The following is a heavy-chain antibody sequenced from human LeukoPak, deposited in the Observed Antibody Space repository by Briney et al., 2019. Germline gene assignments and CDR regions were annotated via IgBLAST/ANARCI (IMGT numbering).Heavy chain of an antibody. J-gene: IGHJ6*03. CDR1: GFTFSSYS. Sequence: PGGSLRLSCAASGFTFSSYSMNWVRQAPGKGLEWVSYISSSSSTIYYADSVKGRFTISRDNAKNSLYLQMNSLRAEDTAVYYCASSAHYFYYYMDVWGKGTTVTVSS. CDR2: ISSSSSTI. V-gene: IGHV3-48*04. CDR3: ASSAHYFYYYMDV.